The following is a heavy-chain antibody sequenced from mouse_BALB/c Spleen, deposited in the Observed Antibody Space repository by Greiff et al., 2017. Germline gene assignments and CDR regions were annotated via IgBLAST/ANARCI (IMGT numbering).Heavy chain of an antibody. CDR1: GYSFTGYF. J-gene: IGHJ4*01. CDR3: GRSRREGYYDYAMDY. CDR2: INPYNGDT. V-gene: IGHV1-37*01. D-gene: IGHD2-3*01. Sequence: DVKLVESGPELVKPGASVKISCKASGYSFTGYFMNWVKQSHGKSLEWIGRINPYNGDTFYNQKFKGKATLTVDKSSSTAHMELLSLTSEDSAVYYCGRSRREGYYDYAMDYWGQGTSVTVSS.